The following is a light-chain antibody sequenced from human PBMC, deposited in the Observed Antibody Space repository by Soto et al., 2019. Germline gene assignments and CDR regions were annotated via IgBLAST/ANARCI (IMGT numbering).Light chain of an antibody. CDR1: SSDVGNYNY. V-gene: IGLV2-14*01. J-gene: IGLJ1*01. Sequence: QSALTQPASVSGSPGQSITISCSGTSSDVGNYNYVSWYQQHQGKGPKLIIYHVSYRPSGVSNRFSGSKSGNTASPTISGLQAEDEADYYCTSYTTSSTYVFGTGTKVTVL. CDR2: HVS. CDR3: TSYTTSSTYV.